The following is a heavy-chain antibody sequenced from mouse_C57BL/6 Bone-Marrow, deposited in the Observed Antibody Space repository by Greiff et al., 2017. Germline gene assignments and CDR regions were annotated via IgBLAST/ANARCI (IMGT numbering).Heavy chain of an antibody. CDR2: ISNGGGST. V-gene: IGHV5-12*01. CDR3: ARGVWAFDY. CDR1: GFTFSDYY. J-gene: IGHJ2*01. Sequence: EVMLVESGGGLVQPGGSLKLSCAASGFTFSDYYMYWVRQTPEKRLEWVAYISNGGGSTYYPDTVKGRFTISRDNAKNTLYLQMSRLKSEDTAMYYCARGVWAFDYWGQGTTLTVSS.